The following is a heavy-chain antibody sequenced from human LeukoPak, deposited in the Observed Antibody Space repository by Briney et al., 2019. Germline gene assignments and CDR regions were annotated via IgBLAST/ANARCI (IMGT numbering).Heavy chain of an antibody. CDR2: INHSGST. CDR3: ARGDGYNSNHFDY. Sequence: PSETLSLTCAVYGGSFSGYYWSWIRQPPGKGLEWIGEINHSGSTNYNPSLKSRVTISVDTSKNQFSLKVTSVTAADTAVYYCARGDGYNSNHFDYWGQGTLVTVSS. CDR1: GGSFSGYY. J-gene: IGHJ4*02. D-gene: IGHD5-24*01. V-gene: IGHV4-34*01.